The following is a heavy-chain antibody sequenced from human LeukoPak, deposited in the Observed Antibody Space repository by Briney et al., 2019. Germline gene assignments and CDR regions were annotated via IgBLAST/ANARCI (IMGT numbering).Heavy chain of an antibody. D-gene: IGHD3-9*01. J-gene: IGHJ4*02. Sequence: GGSLRLSCAASGFTFSSYSMNWVRQAPGKGLEWVSSISSSSTYIYYADSVKGRFTISRDNAKNSLYLQMNSLRAEDTAVYYCAKWGDYDVLTGYYVSDYWGQGTLVTVSS. CDR1: GFTFSSYS. CDR2: ISSSSTYI. V-gene: IGHV3-21*04. CDR3: AKWGDYDVLTGYYVSDY.